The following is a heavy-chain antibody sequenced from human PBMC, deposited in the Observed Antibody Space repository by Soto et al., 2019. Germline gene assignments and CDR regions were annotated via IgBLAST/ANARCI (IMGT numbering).Heavy chain of an antibody. Sequence: EVQLVESGGGLIQPGGSLRLSCAVSGFTVSNNYMSWVRQAPGKGLEGVSVIYSGGYTAYGDSVKGRFTISRDNSKNTLLLQEKTPGADAPGVFYCATGPGGGGYWGQGTLVTVSS. D-gene: IGHD3-10*01. CDR1: GFTVSNNY. CDR3: ATGPGGGGY. CDR2: IYSGGYT. J-gene: IGHJ4*02. V-gene: IGHV3-53*01.